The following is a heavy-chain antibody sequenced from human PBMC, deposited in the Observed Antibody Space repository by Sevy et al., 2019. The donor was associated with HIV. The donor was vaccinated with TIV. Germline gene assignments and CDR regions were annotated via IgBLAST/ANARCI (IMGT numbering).Heavy chain of an antibody. CDR1: GFTFSNAW. CDR2: IKSKTDGGTT. Sequence: GGSLRLSCAASGFTFSNAWMSWVRQAPGKGLEWVGRIKSKTDGGTTDYAEPVKGRFTISRDNSKNTLYLQMNSLKAEDTAVYYCTTPYGSASYDIGNDLDNWFDPWGQGTLVTVSS. CDR3: TTPYGSASYDIGNDLDNWFDP. V-gene: IGHV3-15*01. J-gene: IGHJ5*02. D-gene: IGHD3-10*01.